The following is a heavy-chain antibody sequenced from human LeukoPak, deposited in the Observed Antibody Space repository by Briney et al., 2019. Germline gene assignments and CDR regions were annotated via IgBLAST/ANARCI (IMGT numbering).Heavy chain of an antibody. V-gene: IGHV3-23*01. Sequence: GGSLRLSCAGTGFTFSSDAMGWVRQAPGKGLEWISGISSSTGSTYYADSVKGRFTISRDNSMNTLFLQMNSLRAEDTAVYYCAKRGYSYDYNYGGQGTLVTVSS. CDR2: ISSSTGST. CDR3: AKRGYSYDYNY. J-gene: IGHJ4*02. CDR1: GFTFSSDA. D-gene: IGHD5-18*01.